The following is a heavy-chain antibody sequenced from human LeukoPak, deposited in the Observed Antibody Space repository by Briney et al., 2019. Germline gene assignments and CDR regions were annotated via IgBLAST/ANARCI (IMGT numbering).Heavy chain of an antibody. D-gene: IGHD7-27*01. J-gene: IGHJ6*02. CDR2: ISYDGSNK. Sequence: GSLRLSCAASGFTFSSYGMHWVRQAPGKGLEWVAVISYDGSNKYYADSVKGRFTISRDNSKNTLYLQMNSLRAEDTAVYYCAKDQTGDLWYYGMDVWGQGTTVTVSS. CDR1: GFTFSSYG. CDR3: AKDQTGDLWYYGMDV. V-gene: IGHV3-30*18.